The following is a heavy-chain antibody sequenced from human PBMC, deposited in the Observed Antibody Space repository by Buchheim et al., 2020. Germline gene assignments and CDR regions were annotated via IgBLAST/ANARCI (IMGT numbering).Heavy chain of an antibody. CDR3: AREGYYYDSSGRYNWFDP. J-gene: IGHJ5*02. Sequence: EVQLVESGGGLVQPGGSLRLSCAASGFTFSSYSMNWVRQAPGKGLEWVSYISSSSSTIYYADSVKGRFTISRGNAKNSLYLQMNSLRDEDTAVYYCAREGYYYDSSGRYNWFDPWGQGTL. V-gene: IGHV3-48*02. CDR1: GFTFSSYS. CDR2: ISSSSSTI. D-gene: IGHD3-22*01.